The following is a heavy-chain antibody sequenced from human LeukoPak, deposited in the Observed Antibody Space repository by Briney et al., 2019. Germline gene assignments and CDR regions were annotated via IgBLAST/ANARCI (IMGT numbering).Heavy chain of an antibody. CDR3: ARHKSYYDFWSGYYSGAFDI. D-gene: IGHD3-3*01. CDR1: GYRFTSYW. V-gene: IGHV5-51*01. CDR2: LYPGDSDT. J-gene: IGHJ3*02. Sequence: GASLKISFKGSGYRFTSYWIGWVRQMPGKGLEWMGILYPGDSDTRYSPSFQGQVTISADKSISTAYLQWSSLKASDTAMYYCARHKSYYDFWSGYYSGAFDIWGQGTMVTVSS.